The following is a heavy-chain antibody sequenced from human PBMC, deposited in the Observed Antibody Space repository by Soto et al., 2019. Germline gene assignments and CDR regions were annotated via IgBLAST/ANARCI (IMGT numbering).Heavy chain of an antibody. CDR2: ISYDGSNK. J-gene: IGHJ6*02. V-gene: IGHV3-30*03. CDR3: ARDGGRRVTNFYYYGMDV. Sequence: QVQLVESGGGVVQPGRSLRLSCAASGFTFSSYGMHWVRQAPGKGLEWVAVISYDGSNKYYADSVKGRFTISRDNSKNTLYLQMNSLRAEDTAVYYCARDGGRRVTNFYYYGMDVWGQGTMVTVSS. CDR1: GFTFSSYG. D-gene: IGHD3-16*01.